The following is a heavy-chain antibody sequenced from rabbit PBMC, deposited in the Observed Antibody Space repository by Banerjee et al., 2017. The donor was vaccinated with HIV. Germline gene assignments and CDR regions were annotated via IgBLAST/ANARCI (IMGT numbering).Heavy chain of an antibody. D-gene: IGHD4-2*01. CDR2: IDAGSSGNT. V-gene: IGHV1S40*01. J-gene: IGHJ4*01. CDR1: GFTLSSYW. CDR3: AKWNGGYGGSGDNL. Sequence: QSLEESGGGLVKPGASLTLTCTASGFTLSSYWMCWVRQAPGKGLEWIACIDAGSSGNTYYANWAKGRFTISKTSSTTVTLQMTSLTAADTATYFCAKWNGGYGGSGDNLWGPGTLVTVS.